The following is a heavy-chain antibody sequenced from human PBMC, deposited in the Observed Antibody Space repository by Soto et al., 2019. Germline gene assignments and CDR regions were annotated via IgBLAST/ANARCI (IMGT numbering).Heavy chain of an antibody. CDR3: ASEDV. Sequence: QVQLQESGPGLVKPSETLSLTCTVSGGSVSSGSYYWSWIRQPPGKGLEWIGYIYYSGSTNSNASLMSRVTISVDTSKNQFSLKLSSVTAADTAVYYCASEDVWGQGTTVTVSS. CDR2: IYYSGST. CDR1: GGSVSSGSYY. V-gene: IGHV4-61*01. J-gene: IGHJ6*02.